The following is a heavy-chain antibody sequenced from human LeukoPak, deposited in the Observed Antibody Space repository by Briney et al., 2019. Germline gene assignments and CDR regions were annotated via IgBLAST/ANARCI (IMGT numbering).Heavy chain of an antibody. CDR1: GFTFSSYT. CDR2: MSYDGSDN. Sequence: GRSLRLSCAASGFTFSSYTMHWVRRAPGKGLEWVAVMSYDGSDNYYADSVKGRFTISRDNSRTTVYLQMNSLRAEDTAVYYCARGSRWLQLGPFDYWGQGTLVTVSS. V-gene: IGHV3-30*01. D-gene: IGHD5-24*01. CDR3: ARGSRWLQLGPFDY. J-gene: IGHJ4*02.